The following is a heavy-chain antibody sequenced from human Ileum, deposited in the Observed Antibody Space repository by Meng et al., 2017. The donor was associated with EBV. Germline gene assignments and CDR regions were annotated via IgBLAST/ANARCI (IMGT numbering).Heavy chain of an antibody. CDR1: SGSVSSGDYH. V-gene: IGHV4-61*03. Sequence: QVQLLESGPGLGKPSETLSLTCTVSSGSVSSGDYHWSWIRQPPGKGLEWIGYILSGSTNYDPSLTNRVTISVDTSKNHFSLKLTSVTAADTAVYYCAGGRAGYGGYKTWGQGTLVTVPS. D-gene: IGHD5-12*01. J-gene: IGHJ4*02. CDR2: ILSGST. CDR3: AGGRAGYGGYKT.